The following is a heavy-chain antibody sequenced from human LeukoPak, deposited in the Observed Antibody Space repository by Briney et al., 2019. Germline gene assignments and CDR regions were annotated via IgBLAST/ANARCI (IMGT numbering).Heavy chain of an antibody. CDR1: GLTFSTYR. CDR3: ARDLFGPVY. D-gene: IGHD3-10*01. Sequence: PGGSLRLSCAASGLTFSTYRMHWVRQAPGKGLVWVSRINSAGNSASYADSVEGRFTISRDNAENTLYLTLNCMSVEDRSVYYCARDLFGPVYCGQGTLVTVSS. J-gene: IGHJ4*02. CDR2: INSAGNSA. V-gene: IGHV3-74*01.